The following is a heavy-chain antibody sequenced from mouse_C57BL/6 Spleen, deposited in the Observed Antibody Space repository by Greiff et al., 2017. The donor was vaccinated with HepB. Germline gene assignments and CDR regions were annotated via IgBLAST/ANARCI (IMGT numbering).Heavy chain of an antibody. CDR1: GYTFTSYW. V-gene: IGHV1-7*01. CDR3: ARSGTGTGDFDV. CDR2: INPSSGYT. Sequence: VQLQESGAELAKPGASVKMSCKASGYTFTSYWMHWVTQRPGQGLEWLGYINPSSGYTKYKQKFKDKATLTADKSSSTAYMQLSSLTYEDSAVYYCARSGTGTGDFDVWGTGTTVTVSS. D-gene: IGHD4-1*01. J-gene: IGHJ1*03.